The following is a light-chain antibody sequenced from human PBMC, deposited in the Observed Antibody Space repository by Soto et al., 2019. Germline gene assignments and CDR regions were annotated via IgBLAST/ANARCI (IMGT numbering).Light chain of an antibody. CDR3: RSYTSSSTLV. CDR1: SSDVGGYNY. V-gene: IGLV2-14*01. J-gene: IGLJ1*01. Sequence: QSVLTQPASVTGSPGQSITISCTGTSSDVGGYNYVSWYQQHPGKAPKLMIYEVSNRPSGVSNRFSGSKSGNTASLTISGIQAEDEADYYCRSYTSSSTLVFATGTKATVL. CDR2: EVS.